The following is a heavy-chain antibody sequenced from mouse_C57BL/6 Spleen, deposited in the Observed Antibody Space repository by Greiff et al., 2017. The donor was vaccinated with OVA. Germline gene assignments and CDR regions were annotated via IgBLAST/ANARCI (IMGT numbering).Heavy chain of an antibody. Sequence: QVQLQQSGPELVKPGASVKISCKASGYAFSSSWMNWVKQRPGKGLEWIGRIYPGDGDTNYNGKFKGKATLTADKSSSTAYMQLSSLTSEDSAVYFCAELGNYFDYWGQGTTLTVSS. D-gene: IGHD4-1*01. V-gene: IGHV1-82*01. CDR1: GYAFSSSW. CDR2: IYPGDGDT. J-gene: IGHJ2*01. CDR3: AELGNYFDY.